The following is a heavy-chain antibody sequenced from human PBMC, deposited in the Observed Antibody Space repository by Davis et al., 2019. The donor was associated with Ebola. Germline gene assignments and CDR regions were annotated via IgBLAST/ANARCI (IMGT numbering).Heavy chain of an antibody. J-gene: IGHJ6*02. D-gene: IGHD3-3*01. CDR2: INPNSGGT. V-gene: IGHV1-2*02. CDR1: GHTVNDYY. Sequence: ASVKVSCKASGHTVNDYYIHWVRQAPGQGLEWMGWINPNSGGTNYAQKFQGRVTMTRDTSISTAYMEPRRLGSDDTAVYYCASPGRRDPFTDYDFWGAHYGMDVWGQGTTVTVSS. CDR3: ASPGRRDPFTDYDFWGAHYGMDV.